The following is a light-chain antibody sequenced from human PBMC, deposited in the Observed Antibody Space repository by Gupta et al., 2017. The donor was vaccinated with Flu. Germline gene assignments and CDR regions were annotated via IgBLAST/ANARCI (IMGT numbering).Light chain of an antibody. CDR3: QQSYSNPRT. Sequence: DIQMTQSPSSLSASVGDRVTITCRASQSISSYLNWYQQKPGKAPKLLIYAASSFQSGVPSRFSGSGSGTDFTLTISSLQPEDFATYYCQQSYSNPRTFGGGTKVEIK. CDR2: AAS. V-gene: IGKV1-39*01. J-gene: IGKJ4*01. CDR1: QSISSY.